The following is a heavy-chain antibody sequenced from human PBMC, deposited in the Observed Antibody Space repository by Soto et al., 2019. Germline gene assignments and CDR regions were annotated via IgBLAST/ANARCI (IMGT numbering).Heavy chain of an antibody. J-gene: IGHJ4*02. CDR3: TSDPTKSIVTDY. CDR2: ISYDGSNE. V-gene: IGHV3-30*03. D-gene: IGHD2-21*01. Sequence: GGSLRLSCAVSGFTFSSYVMHWVRQAPGKGLEWVAQISYDGSNEHYVDSVKGRFTISRDNSKNTLYLQMNTLRAEDTGVYYCTSDPTKSIVTDYWGQGTLVTVS. CDR1: GFTFSSYV.